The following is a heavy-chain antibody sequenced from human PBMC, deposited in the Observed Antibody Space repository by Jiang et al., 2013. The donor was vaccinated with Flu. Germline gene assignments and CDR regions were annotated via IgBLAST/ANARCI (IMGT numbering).Heavy chain of an antibody. D-gene: IGHD3-10*01. CDR3: ARFYFGSGSPYFDS. V-gene: IGHV4-34*01. CDR2: INHSGST. CDR1: GGSFSGYY. Sequence: TCAVYGGSFSGYYWSWIRQPPGKGLEWIGEINHSGSTNYNPSLKSRVTISVDTSKNQFSLKLISVTAADTAVYYCARFYFGSGSPYFDSWGQGTLVTVSS. J-gene: IGHJ4*02.